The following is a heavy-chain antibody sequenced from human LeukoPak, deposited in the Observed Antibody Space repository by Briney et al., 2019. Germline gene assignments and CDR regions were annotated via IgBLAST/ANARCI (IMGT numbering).Heavy chain of an antibody. V-gene: IGHV3-21*01. CDR1: GFTFSSYS. CDR3: ARAKVTTVFLDY. Sequence: GGSLRLSCAASGFTFSSYSMNWVRQALGKGLEWVSSISSSSSYIYYADSVKGRFTISRDNAKNSLYLQMNSLRAEDTAVYYCARAKVTTVFLDYWGQGTLVTVSS. J-gene: IGHJ4*02. CDR2: ISSSSSYI. D-gene: IGHD4-17*01.